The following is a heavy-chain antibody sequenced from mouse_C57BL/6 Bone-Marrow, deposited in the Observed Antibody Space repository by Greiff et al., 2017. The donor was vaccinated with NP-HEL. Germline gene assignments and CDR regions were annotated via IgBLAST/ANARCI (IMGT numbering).Heavy chain of an antibody. Sequence: EVKLVESEGGLVQPGSSMKLSCTASGFTFSDYYMAWVRQVPEKGLEWVANINYDGSSTYYLDSLKSRFIISRDNAKNILYLQMSSLKSEDTATYYCARLLLRRDYFDYWGQGTTLTVSS. J-gene: IGHJ2*01. V-gene: IGHV5-16*01. CDR2: INYDGSST. CDR3: ARLLLRRDYFDY. D-gene: IGHD1-1*01. CDR1: GFTFSDYY.